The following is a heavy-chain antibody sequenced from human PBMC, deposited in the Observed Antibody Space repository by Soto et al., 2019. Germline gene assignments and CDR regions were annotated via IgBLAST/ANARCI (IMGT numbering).Heavy chain of an antibody. Sequence: SVKVSCKASGGTFSSYAIRWVRQAPGQGLEWMGGIIPIFGTANYAQKFQGRVTITADESTSTAYMELSSLRSEDTAVYYCARKVGRGKAFDIWGQGTMVTVSS. CDR3: ARKVGRGKAFDI. CDR1: GGTFSSYA. D-gene: IGHD2-15*01. J-gene: IGHJ3*02. CDR2: IIPIFGTA. V-gene: IGHV1-69*13.